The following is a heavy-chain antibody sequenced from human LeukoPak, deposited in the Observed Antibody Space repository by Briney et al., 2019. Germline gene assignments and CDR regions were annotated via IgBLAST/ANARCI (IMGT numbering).Heavy chain of an antibody. D-gene: IGHD3-22*01. V-gene: IGHV4-59*11. CDR3: ARLLDNDGSGDPDTFDM. CDR2: IHYAGRI. CDR1: GGSMNVHF. Sequence: SETLSLTCTVSGGSMNVHFWTWIRQPPGKGLEWIAFIHYAGRIRYNPSLQSRATISLDRSESRFSLKLTSVTAADSAVYYCARLLDNDGSGDPDTFDMWGQGTVVVVSS. J-gene: IGHJ3*02.